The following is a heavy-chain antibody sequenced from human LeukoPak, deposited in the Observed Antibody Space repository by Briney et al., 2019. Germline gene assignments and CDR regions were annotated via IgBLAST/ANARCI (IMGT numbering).Heavy chain of an antibody. Sequence: PGGSLRLSCAASVCTFSSYGMHWVRQAPGKGLEWVAVIWYDGSNKYYADSVKGRFTISRDNSKNTLYLQMNSLRAEDTAVYYCARVACSGGSCHLGYSDLWGRGTLVTVSS. V-gene: IGHV3-33*01. J-gene: IGHJ2*01. CDR2: IWYDGSNK. CDR3: ARVACSGGSCHLGYSDL. CDR1: VCTFSSYG. D-gene: IGHD2-15*01.